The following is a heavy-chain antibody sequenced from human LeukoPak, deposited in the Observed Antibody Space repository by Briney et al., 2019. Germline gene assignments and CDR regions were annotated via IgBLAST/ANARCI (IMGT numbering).Heavy chain of an antibody. Sequence: GGSLRLSCAASGFTFSSFEMNWVRQAPGKGLEWVSHISSSGDTIFYADSMKGQFTISRDNAKNSLYLQMNSLRAEDTAVYYCARNGNYDILTGYYTNSHFDYWGQGTLVTVSS. J-gene: IGHJ4*02. CDR2: ISSSGDTI. D-gene: IGHD3-9*01. V-gene: IGHV3-48*03. CDR1: GFTFSSFE. CDR3: ARNGNYDILTGYYTNSHFDY.